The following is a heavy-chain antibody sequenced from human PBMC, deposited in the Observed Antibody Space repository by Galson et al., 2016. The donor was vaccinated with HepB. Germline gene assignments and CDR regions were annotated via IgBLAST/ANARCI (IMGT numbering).Heavy chain of an antibody. J-gene: IGHJ4*02. CDR2: ISGSGGST. CDR3: TKGMATIGHYFDY. V-gene: IGHV3-23*01. Sequence: LRLSCAASGFTFSTYAMSWVRQAPGKGLEWVSGISGSGGSTYYTDSVKGRFTISRDNSKNTLYLQMNSLRAEDTSVYYCTKGMATIGHYFDYWGQGTLVTVSS. D-gene: IGHD5-24*01. CDR1: GFTFSTYA.